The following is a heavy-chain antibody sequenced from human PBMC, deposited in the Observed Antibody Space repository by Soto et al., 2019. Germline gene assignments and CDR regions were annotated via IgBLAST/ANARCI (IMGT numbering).Heavy chain of an antibody. D-gene: IGHD2-2*01. CDR1: GGTFSSYA. CDR2: IIPIFGTA. CDR3: ARVMGGAEGYQLLFGYYYYGMDV. Sequence: GASVKVSCKASGGTFSSYAISWVRQAPGQGLEWMGGIIPIFGTANYAQKFQGRVTITADKSTSTAYMELSSLRSEDTAVYYCARVMGGAEGYQLLFGYYYYGMDVWGQGTTVTVSS. V-gene: IGHV1-69*06. J-gene: IGHJ6*02.